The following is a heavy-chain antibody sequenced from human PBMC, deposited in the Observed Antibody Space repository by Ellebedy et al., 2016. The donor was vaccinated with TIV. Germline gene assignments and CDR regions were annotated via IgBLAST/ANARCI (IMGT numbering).Heavy chain of an antibody. V-gene: IGHV3-43*02. Sequence: PGGSLRLSCAVSALSFDDYSMHWVRQAAGKGLEWDSLITGDGGATYYADSVKGRFTISRDNSRNSLYLQMNSPRTDDTALYSCSKETAFNLGYGMDVWGQGTTVTVSS. D-gene: IGHD7-27*01. CDR1: ALSFDDYS. CDR2: ITGDGGAT. J-gene: IGHJ6*02. CDR3: SKETAFNLGYGMDV.